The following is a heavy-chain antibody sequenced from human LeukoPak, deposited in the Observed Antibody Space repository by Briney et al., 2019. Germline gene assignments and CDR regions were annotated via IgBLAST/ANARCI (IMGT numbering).Heavy chain of an antibody. Sequence: GGSLRLSCAASGFTFSSYAMHWVRQAPGKGLERVAVISYDGRNKYYADSVKGRFTISRDNSKNTLYLQMNSLRAEDTAVYYCARDHTPDYHFWSGSDYWGQGTLVTVSS. CDR2: ISYDGRNK. J-gene: IGHJ4*02. CDR1: GFTFSSYA. CDR3: ARDHTPDYHFWSGSDY. D-gene: IGHD3-3*01. V-gene: IGHV3-30*04.